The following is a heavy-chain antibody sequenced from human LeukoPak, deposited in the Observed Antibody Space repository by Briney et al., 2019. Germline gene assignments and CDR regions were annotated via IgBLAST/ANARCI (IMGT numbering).Heavy chain of an antibody. Sequence: PSQTLSLTCAVSGGSISSGGYSWSWIRQPPGKGLEWIGYIYHSGSTYYNPSLKSRVTILVDRSKNQFSLKLSSVTAADTAVYYCARVGSGWYDYWGQGTLVTVSS. CDR2: IYHSGST. D-gene: IGHD6-19*01. J-gene: IGHJ4*02. V-gene: IGHV4-30-2*01. CDR1: GGSISSGGYS. CDR3: ARVGSGWYDY.